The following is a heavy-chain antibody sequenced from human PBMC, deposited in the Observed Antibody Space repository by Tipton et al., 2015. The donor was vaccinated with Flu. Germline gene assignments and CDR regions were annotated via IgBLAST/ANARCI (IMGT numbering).Heavy chain of an antibody. V-gene: IGHV3-23*01. CDR3: ARDSISRRTYYFDY. CDR2: ITGSDT. D-gene: IGHD2/OR15-2a*01. J-gene: IGHJ4*02. CDR1: GFTFDNYA. Sequence: GSLRLSCAAPGFTFDNYAMTWVRQAAGKGLEWVSGITGSDTFYADSVRGRFTLFGDNSRTIVYLQMNSLRVEDTAVYYCARDSISRRTYYFDYWGQGTLVTVSS.